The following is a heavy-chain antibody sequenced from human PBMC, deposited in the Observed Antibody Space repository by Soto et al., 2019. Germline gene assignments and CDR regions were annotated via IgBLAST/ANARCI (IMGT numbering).Heavy chain of an antibody. Sequence: PSETLSLTCTVAGGSMTRSGYYWGWIRQPPGNELQYIGSVYNNGQTYYNPSLTSPVTISIDTSKNQFSLKLSSVTAADTAVYYCARDNADYGGNLNAFDIWGQGTMVTVSS. D-gene: IGHD4-17*01. CDR2: VYNNGQT. J-gene: IGHJ3*02. V-gene: IGHV4-39*07. CDR3: ARDNADYGGNLNAFDI. CDR1: GGSMTRSGYY.